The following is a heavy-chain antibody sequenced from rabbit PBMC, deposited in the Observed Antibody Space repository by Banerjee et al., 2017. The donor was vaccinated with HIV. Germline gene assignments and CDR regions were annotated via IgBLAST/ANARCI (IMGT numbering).Heavy chain of an antibody. J-gene: IGHJ4*01. D-gene: IGHD4-1*01. Sequence: QEQLEESGGDLVKPEGSLTLSCKASGFIFSDNYAMCWVRQAPGKGPEWIASIYAGTTYYASWVNGRFTISSNTNQNTVSLQMTSLTAADTASYFCARDLAGVIGWNFNLWGPGTLVTVS. CDR2: IYAGTT. CDR3: ARDLAGVIGWNFNL. CDR1: GFIFSDNYA. V-gene: IGHV1S47*01.